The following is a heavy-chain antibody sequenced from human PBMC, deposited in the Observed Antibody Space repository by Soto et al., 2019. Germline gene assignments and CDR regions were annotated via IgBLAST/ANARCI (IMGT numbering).Heavy chain of an antibody. CDR3: TTALKTTTDLCYYGMDV. V-gene: IGHV3-15*01. D-gene: IGHD4-17*01. J-gene: IGHJ6*02. CDR1: GFTFSNAW. CDR2: IKSKTDGGTT. Sequence: EVQLVESGGGLVKPGGSLRLSCAASGFTFSNAWMSWVRQAPGKGLEWVGRIKSKTDGGTTDYAAPVKGRFTISRDDSKNTLYLQMNSLKTEDTAVYYCTTALKTTTDLCYYGMDVWGQGTTVTVSS.